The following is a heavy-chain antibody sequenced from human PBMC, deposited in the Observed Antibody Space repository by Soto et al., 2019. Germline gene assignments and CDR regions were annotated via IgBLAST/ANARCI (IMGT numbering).Heavy chain of an antibody. CDR1: GFTFSDHY. J-gene: IGHJ4*02. Sequence: GGSLRLSCEVSGFTFSDHYMDWVRQAPGKGLEWVGRSRNKANSFSTAYAPSVKGRFTISRDDSKSSLYLQMDSLKTDDTAVYYCTRIAYNYGPGDYWGQGTLVTVS. CDR3: TRIAYNYGPGDY. D-gene: IGHD2-21*01. V-gene: IGHV3-72*01. CDR2: SRNKANSFST.